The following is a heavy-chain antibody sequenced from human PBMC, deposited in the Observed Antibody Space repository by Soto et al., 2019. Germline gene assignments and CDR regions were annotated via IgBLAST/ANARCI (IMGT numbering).Heavy chain of an antibody. J-gene: IGHJ6*02. V-gene: IGHV4-31*03. D-gene: IGHD3-10*01. Sequence: CTVSGDSITRGAYYWTWIRQHPGKGLEWIGYISNTGRTYYNPSLKSRLSISVDTSKNQFSLKLSSVTAADTAVYYCARDHGFGEKYYYGMDVWGQGTTVTVSS. CDR2: ISNTGRT. CDR3: ARDHGFGEKYYYGMDV. CDR1: GDSITRGAYY.